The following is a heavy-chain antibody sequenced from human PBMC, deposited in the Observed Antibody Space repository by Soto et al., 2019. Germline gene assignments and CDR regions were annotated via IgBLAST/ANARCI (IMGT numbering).Heavy chain of an antibody. CDR2: ISGSGGST. Sequence: VGSLRLSCAASGFTFSSYAMSWVRQAPGKGLEWVSAISGSGGSTYYADSVKGRFTISRDNSKNTLYLQMNSLRAEDTAVYYCAKFLRPKPYYYYGMDVWGQGTTVPVSS. CDR1: GFTFSSYA. D-gene: IGHD3-16*01. V-gene: IGHV3-23*01. CDR3: AKFLRPKPYYYYGMDV. J-gene: IGHJ6*02.